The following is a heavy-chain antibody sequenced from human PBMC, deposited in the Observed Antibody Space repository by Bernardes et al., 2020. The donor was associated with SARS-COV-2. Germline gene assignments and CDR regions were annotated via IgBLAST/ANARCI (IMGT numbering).Heavy chain of an antibody. CDR3: ARDTIAVAGTGFDY. CDR2: INPTSGGT. D-gene: IGHD6-19*01. V-gene: IGHV1-2*02. Sequence: ASVKVSCKASGYTFTGYYMPWVRQAPGQGLEWMGWINPTSGGTTYAQKFQGRVTMTRDTSISTAYMELSRLRSDDTAVYYCARDTIAVAGTGFDYWGQGTLVTGSS. J-gene: IGHJ4*02. CDR1: GYTFTGYY.